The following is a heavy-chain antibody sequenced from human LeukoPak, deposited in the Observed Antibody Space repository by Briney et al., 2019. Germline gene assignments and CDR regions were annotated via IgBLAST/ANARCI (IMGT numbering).Heavy chain of an antibody. Sequence: GGSLRLSCAASGFPFSSYSMNWVRQAPGKGLEWVSSISSSSSYIYYADSVKGRFTISRDNAKNSLYLQMNSLRAEGTAVYYCATQTLSIVVVLPYYMDVWGKGTTVTVSS. CDR1: GFPFSSYS. D-gene: IGHD2-2*01. CDR2: ISSSSSYI. J-gene: IGHJ6*03. CDR3: ATQTLSIVVVLPYYMDV. V-gene: IGHV3-21*01.